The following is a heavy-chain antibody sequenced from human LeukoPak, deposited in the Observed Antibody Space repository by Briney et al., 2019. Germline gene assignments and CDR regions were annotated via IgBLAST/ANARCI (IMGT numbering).Heavy chain of an antibody. CDR1: GGSFSGYY. V-gene: IGHV4-39*01. D-gene: IGHD3-10*01. J-gene: IGHJ4*02. CDR3: ARHYGP. CDR2: IYYSGST. Sequence: SETLSLTCAVYGGSFSGYYWSWIRQPPGKGLEWIGSIYYSGSTYYNPSLKSRVTISVDTSKNQFSLKLNSVTATDTAVYYCARHYGPWGQGTLVTVSS.